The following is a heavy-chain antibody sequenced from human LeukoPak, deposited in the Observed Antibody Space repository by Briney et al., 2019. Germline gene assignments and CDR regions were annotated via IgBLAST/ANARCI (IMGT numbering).Heavy chain of an antibody. Sequence: PVKVSCKASGGTLSSYALRWVRQAPGQWLYWIGSIIPIFGIANYAQKFQGRVTITADKSTSTAYMELSSLRSEDTAVYYCARDGGKDIVVVPAADNWFDPWGQGTLVTVSS. J-gene: IGHJ5*02. CDR1: GGTLSSYA. CDR2: IIPIFGIA. D-gene: IGHD2-2*01. V-gene: IGHV1-69*17. CDR3: ARDGGKDIVVVPAADNWFDP.